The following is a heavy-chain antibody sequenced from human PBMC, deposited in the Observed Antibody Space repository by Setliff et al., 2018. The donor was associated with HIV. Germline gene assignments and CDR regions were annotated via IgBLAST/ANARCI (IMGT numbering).Heavy chain of an antibody. V-gene: IGHV1-69*05. CDR3: ARAPELYSGSYDAFDI. Sequence: GASVKVFCKASGGTFSSYAISWVRQAPGQGLEWMGGIIPIFGTANYAQKFQGRVTITTDESTSTAYMELSSLRSEDTAVYYCARAPELYSGSYDAFDIWGQGTMVTVSS. CDR1: GGTFSSYA. CDR2: IIPIFGTA. J-gene: IGHJ3*02. D-gene: IGHD1-26*01.